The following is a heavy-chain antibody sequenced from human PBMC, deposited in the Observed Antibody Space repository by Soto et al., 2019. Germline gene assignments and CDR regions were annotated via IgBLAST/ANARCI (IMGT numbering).Heavy chain of an antibody. D-gene: IGHD4-17*01. CDR2: IYYSGST. J-gene: IGHJ6*02. V-gene: IGHV4-31*03. Sequence: QVQLQESGPGLVKPSQTLSLTCTVSGGSISSGGYYWSWIRQHPGKGLEWIGYIYYSGSTYYNPSLKSRVTIPVDTSKNQFSLKLSSVTAADTAVYYCARDLRYGDYESYGMDVWGQGTTVTVSS. CDR3: ARDLRYGDYESYGMDV. CDR1: GGSISSGGYY.